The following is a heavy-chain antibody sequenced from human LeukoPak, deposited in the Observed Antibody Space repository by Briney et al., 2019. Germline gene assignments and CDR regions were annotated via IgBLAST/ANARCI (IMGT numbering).Heavy chain of an antibody. CDR3: VKDRSGTYAFDS. CDR2: SRNKANSYTT. D-gene: IGHD1-26*01. CDR1: GFTFSDHY. J-gene: IGHJ4*02. Sequence: GGSLRLSCAASGFTFSDHYMDWVRQAPGKGLEWVGRSRNKANSYTTEYAPSVKGRFTISRDNSKNTLYLQMSSLRGEETAVYYCVKDRSGTYAFDSWGQGTLVTVSS. V-gene: IGHV3-72*01.